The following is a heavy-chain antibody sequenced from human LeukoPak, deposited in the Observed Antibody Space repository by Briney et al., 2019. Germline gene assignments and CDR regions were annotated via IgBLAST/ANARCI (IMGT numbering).Heavy chain of an antibody. Sequence: ASVKVSCKASGGTFSSYAISWGRQAPGQGLEWMGRIIPIFGTANYAQKFQGRGTITTDESTSTAYMELSSLRSEDKAVYYCARAYCSGGSCYSGYFQHWGQGTLVTVSS. CDR2: IIPIFGTA. CDR3: ARAYCSGGSCYSGYFQH. D-gene: IGHD2-15*01. V-gene: IGHV1-69*05. CDR1: GGTFSSYA. J-gene: IGHJ1*01.